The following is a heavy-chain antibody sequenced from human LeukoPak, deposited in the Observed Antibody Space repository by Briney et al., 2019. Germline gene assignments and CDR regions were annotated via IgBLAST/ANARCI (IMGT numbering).Heavy chain of an antibody. CDR1: GGSFSSSDW. CDR3: ASRPASVGGGFDG. J-gene: IGHJ5*02. CDR2: IYHSGST. D-gene: IGHD6-13*01. V-gene: IGHV4-4*02. Sequence: PSETLSLTCAVSGGSFSSSDWWSWGRAPPGKGLEGIGVIYHSGSTNYNPSLKSRVTISVDTSKNQLSLQLSSVTAADTAVYYCASRPASVGGGFDGWGQGTLVTVSS.